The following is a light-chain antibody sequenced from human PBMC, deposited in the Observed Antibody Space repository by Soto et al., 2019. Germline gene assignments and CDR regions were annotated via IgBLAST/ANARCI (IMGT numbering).Light chain of an antibody. CDR3: QSYDSSLSHVV. V-gene: IGLV1-40*01. J-gene: IGLJ2*01. CDR1: SSNIGAGYD. CDR2: GNS. Sequence: QPVLTQPPSVSGAPGQRVTISCTGSSSNIGAGYDVHWYQQLPGTAPKLLIYGNSNRPSGVPDRFSGSKSGTSASLAITGLQAEDEADYYCQSYDSSLSHVVFGGGTQLTVL.